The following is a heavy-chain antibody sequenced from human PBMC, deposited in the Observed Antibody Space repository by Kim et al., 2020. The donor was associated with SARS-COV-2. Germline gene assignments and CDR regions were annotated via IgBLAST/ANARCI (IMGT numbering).Heavy chain of an antibody. CDR3: GKGEDYADPFHP. J-gene: IGHJ5*02. Sequence: SETLSLTCIVSGGSSSNYYWSWIRQPPGKGREGIGYIYNSGSTKYNPALKSRFAISGNTSKNQFSLKVTSVSAADTAVYYCGKGEDYADPFHPWGQGTL. CDR1: GGSSSNYY. D-gene: IGHD4-17*01. CDR2: IYNSGST. V-gene: IGHV4-4*09.